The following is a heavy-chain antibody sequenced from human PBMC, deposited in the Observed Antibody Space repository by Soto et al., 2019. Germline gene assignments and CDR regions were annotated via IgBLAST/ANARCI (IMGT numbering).Heavy chain of an antibody. CDR2: IKEDGSEK. J-gene: IGHJ4*02. CDR3: AREEPALFCRGASRSIPHFAY. CDR1: GFTFNTYR. D-gene: IGHD3-3*01. Sequence: EVQLVESGGGLVQPGGSLRLSCAASGFTFNTYRMTWVRQAPGKGLEWVANIKEDGSEKFYEDSVKGRFTISRDNAKNSLYLQINSLRAEDTAVYYCAREEPALFCRGASRSIPHFAYWGQGIMVTVSS. V-gene: IGHV3-7*01.